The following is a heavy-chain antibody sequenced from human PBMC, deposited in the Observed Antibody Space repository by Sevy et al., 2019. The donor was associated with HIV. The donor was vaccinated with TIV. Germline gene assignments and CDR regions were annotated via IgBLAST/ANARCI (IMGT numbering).Heavy chain of an antibody. CDR2: ISGSGDGST. D-gene: IGHD3-22*01. Sequence: GGSLRLSCAASGFSFSNYTMNWVRQAPGKGLEWVSAISGSGDGSTFYADSVKGRFTISRDNSKNKVDLHMTSLRAEDTAVYYCAKDLILVVGEALDVWGQGTMVTVSS. J-gene: IGHJ3*01. CDR1: GFSFSNYT. CDR3: AKDLILVVGEALDV. V-gene: IGHV3-23*01.